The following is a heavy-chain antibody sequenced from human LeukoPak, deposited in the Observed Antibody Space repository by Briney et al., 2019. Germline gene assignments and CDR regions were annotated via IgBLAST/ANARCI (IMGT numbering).Heavy chain of an antibody. Sequence: PGGSLRLSCAASGFTVSSNYMSWVRQAPGKGLEWVSVLYSGGSTYYADSVKGRFTISRDNSKNTLYLQMNSLRAEDTAVYYCANLGGITMIVDLDYWGQGTLVTVSS. D-gene: IGHD3-22*01. J-gene: IGHJ4*02. CDR1: GFTVSSNY. V-gene: IGHV3-53*01. CDR3: ANLGGITMIVDLDY. CDR2: LYSGGST.